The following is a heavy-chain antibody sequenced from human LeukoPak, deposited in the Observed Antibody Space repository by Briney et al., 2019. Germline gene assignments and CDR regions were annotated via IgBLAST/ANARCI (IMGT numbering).Heavy chain of an antibody. CDR2: INHSGST. V-gene: IGHV4-34*01. D-gene: IGHD1-14*01. J-gene: IGHJ3*02. Sequence: SETLTLTCAVYGGSFSGYYWSWMRQPSGKGLEWIGEINHSGSTNYNPSLKSRVTISVDTSKNQFSLKLSSVTAADTAVYYCAKPGTVYDAFDIWGQGTMVTVSS. CDR1: GGSFSGYY. CDR3: AKPGTVYDAFDI.